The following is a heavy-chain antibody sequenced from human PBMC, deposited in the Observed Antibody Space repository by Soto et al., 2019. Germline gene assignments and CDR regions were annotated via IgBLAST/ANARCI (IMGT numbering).Heavy chain of an antibody. J-gene: IGHJ3*01. V-gene: IGHV3-33*01. CDR2: IWYDGSNK. CDR1: GFSLSSYG. D-gene: IGHD3-22*01. Sequence: GGSLRLSCEVSGFSLSSYGMHWVRQAPGKGLEWVAVIWYDGSNKYYADSVKGRFTISRDNAKNSLYLQMNSLRAEDTAVYYCARDQLYYNDISGRPLNAFDVWGQGTMVTVSS. CDR3: ARDQLYYNDISGRPLNAFDV.